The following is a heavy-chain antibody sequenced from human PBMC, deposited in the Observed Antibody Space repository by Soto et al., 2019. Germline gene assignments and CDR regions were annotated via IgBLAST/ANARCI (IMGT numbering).Heavy chain of an antibody. CDR1: GFTFSDYY. D-gene: IGHD3-22*01. Sequence: PGGSLRLSCAASGFTFSDYYISWIRQAPGKGLEWVSYISGSGNTIYYADSVKGRFTISRDNSKNTLYLQMNSLRAEDTAVYYWAREADSRPLDYWGQGTLVTVSS. CDR3: AREADSRPLDY. J-gene: IGHJ4*02. V-gene: IGHV3-11*04. CDR2: ISGSGNTI.